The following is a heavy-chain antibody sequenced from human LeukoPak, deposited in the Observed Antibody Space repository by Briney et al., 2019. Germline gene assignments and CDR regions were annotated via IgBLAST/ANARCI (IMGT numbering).Heavy chain of an antibody. J-gene: IGHJ3*02. CDR1: GFTVSSNY. CDR2: IYSGGST. V-gene: IGHV3-53*01. CDR3: ARDADPATGIAAAGSAFDI. Sequence: GGSRRLSCAASGFTVSSNYMSWVRQAPGKGLEWVSVIYSGGSTYYADSVKGRFTISRDNSKNTLYLQMNSLRAEDTAVYYCARDADPATGIAAAGSAFDIWGQGTMVTVSS. D-gene: IGHD6-13*01.